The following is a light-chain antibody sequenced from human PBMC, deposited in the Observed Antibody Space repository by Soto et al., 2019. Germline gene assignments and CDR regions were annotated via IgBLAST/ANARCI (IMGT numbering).Light chain of an antibody. CDR1: QSVLYSSYNKSY. V-gene: IGKV4-1*01. J-gene: IGKJ5*01. CDR3: HQYYSTLIT. CDR2: WAS. Sequence: DIALTQSPDSLTLSLGERATINCKSSQSVLYSSYNKSYLAWYQVKPERPPKTLFSWASTREPGVPDRLRGSGSGTDFTLTIISLQAEDVAGYYCHQYYSTLITFGQGTRLEIK.